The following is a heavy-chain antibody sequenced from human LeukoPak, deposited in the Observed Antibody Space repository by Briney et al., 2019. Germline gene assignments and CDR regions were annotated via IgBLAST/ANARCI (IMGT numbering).Heavy chain of an antibody. CDR2: IFYSGST. J-gene: IGHJ4*02. Sequence: PSETLSLTCTVSGGSISSNSYYWGWIRQPPGKGLEWIASIFYSGSTFYNPSLKSRVTISVDTSKNQFSLKLSSVTAADTAVYYCATQYKEPTSMYPRYLDFWGRGTLVTVFS. D-gene: IGHD1-14*01. CDR1: GGSISSNSYY. V-gene: IGHV4-39*01. CDR3: ATQYKEPTSMYPRYLDF.